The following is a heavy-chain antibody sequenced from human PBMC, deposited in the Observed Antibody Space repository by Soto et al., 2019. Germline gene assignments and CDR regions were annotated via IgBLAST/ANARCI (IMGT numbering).Heavy chain of an antibody. J-gene: IGHJ6*02. CDR1: GFTFTSSA. CDR2: IVVGSGNT. CDR3: AAEAMGGATMNYYYYGMDV. Sequence: SVKVSCKASGFTFTSSAVQWVLQALLQRLEWIGWIVVGSGNTNYAQKFQERVTITRDMSTSTAYMELSSLRSEDTAVYYCAAEAMGGATMNYYYYGMDVWGQGTTVTVSS. D-gene: IGHD1-26*01. V-gene: IGHV1-58*01.